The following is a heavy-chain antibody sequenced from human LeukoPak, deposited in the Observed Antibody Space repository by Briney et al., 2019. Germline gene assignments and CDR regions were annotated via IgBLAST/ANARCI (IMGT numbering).Heavy chain of an antibody. CDR2: IYSGGST. D-gene: IGHD4-17*01. CDR1: GFTFRNYA. CDR3: ARKYGDYVGAFDI. V-gene: IGHV3-53*01. Sequence: GGSLILSCAASGFTFRNYAMSWVRQAPGKGLEWVSVIYSGGSTYYADSVKGRFTISRDNSKNTLYLQMNSLRAEDTAVYYCARKYGDYVGAFDIWGQGTMVTVSS. J-gene: IGHJ3*02.